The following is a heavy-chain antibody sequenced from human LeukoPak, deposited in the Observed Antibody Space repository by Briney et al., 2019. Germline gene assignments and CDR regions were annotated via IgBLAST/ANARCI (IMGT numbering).Heavy chain of an antibody. J-gene: IGHJ4*02. D-gene: IGHD2-21*02. V-gene: IGHV1-8*01. CDR3: ARGKTMVYCGGDCYRFDN. CDR1: GYTFTSYD. Sequence: GASVKVSCKASGYTFTSYDINWVRQATGQGLEWLGWMNPNSGNTGYAQNFQGRVTMTRNTSIDTAYMELSSLRSEDTAVYYCARGKTMVYCGGDCYRFDNWGQGTLVTVSS. CDR2: MNPNSGNT.